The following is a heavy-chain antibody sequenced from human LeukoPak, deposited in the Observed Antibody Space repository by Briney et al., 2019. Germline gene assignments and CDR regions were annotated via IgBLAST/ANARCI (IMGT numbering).Heavy chain of an antibody. CDR1: GYSISSGYY. Sequence: SETLTLTCTVSGYSISSGYYWGWIRQPPGKGLEWIGSIYHSGSTYYNPSLKSRVTISVDTSKNQFSLKLSSVTAADTAVYYCARDHRGYYDFWSGYRNYFDYWGQGTLVTVSS. J-gene: IGHJ4*02. CDR3: ARDHRGYYDFWSGYRNYFDY. V-gene: IGHV4-38-2*02. CDR2: IYHSGST. D-gene: IGHD3-3*01.